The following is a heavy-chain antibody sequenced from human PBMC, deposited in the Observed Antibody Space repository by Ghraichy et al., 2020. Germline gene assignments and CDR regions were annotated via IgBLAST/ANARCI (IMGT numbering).Heavy chain of an antibody. D-gene: IGHD2-2*01. J-gene: IGHJ6*02. CDR3: ASLVGSPVVPAAQPPYYYYYGMDV. CDR1: GGTFSSYA. CDR2: IIPIFGTA. V-gene: IGHV1-69*13. Sequence: SVKVSCKASGGTFSSYAISWVRQAPGQGLEWMGGIIPIFGTANYAQKFQGRVTITADESTSTAYMELSSLRSEDTAVYYCASLVGSPVVPAAQPPYYYYYGMDVWGQGTTVTVSS.